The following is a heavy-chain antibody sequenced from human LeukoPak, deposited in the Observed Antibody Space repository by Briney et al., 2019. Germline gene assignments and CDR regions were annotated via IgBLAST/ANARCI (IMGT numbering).Heavy chain of an antibody. Sequence: GGSLRLSCAASGLHFSGTAMSWFRQAPGKGLEWVSAISHAGMNAYYADSVKGRFTISRDNSTKTVSLEMSSMTAADTGVYYCAKDGAQYSSGPECDPRGQGALVTVSP. CDR3: AKDGAQYSSGPECDP. V-gene: IGHV3-23*01. J-gene: IGHJ5*02. CDR1: GLHFSGTA. CDR2: ISHAGMNA. D-gene: IGHD6-19*01.